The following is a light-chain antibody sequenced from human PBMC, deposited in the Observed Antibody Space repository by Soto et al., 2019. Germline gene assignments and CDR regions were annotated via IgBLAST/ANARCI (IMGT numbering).Light chain of an antibody. CDR2: GAS. J-gene: IGKJ1*01. Sequence: EVVMTQSPATLSVSPGERATLSCRASETVATTLAWYQQKPCQAPRLLISGASTRAAGISDRFRGSGSGTEFTLTISSLRSEDSAIYYCQQYFEWPPMTFGQGTKVDIK. V-gene: IGKV3-15*01. CDR1: ETVATT. CDR3: QQYFEWPPMT.